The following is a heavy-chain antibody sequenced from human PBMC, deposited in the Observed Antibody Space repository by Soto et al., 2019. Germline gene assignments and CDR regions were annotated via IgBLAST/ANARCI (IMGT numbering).Heavy chain of an antibody. J-gene: IGHJ5*02. CDR2: ISYSGST. D-gene: IGHD6-19*01. V-gene: IGHV4-39*07. Sequence: SETLSLTCIVSGDSIRSDSYYWGWIRQPPGKGLEWIGSISYSGSTYYNPSLKSRVTISVDTSKKQFSLKLSSVTAADTAVYYCARDGSGWRTPNWFDPWGQGTLVTVSS. CDR3: ARDGSGWRTPNWFDP. CDR1: GDSIRSDSYY.